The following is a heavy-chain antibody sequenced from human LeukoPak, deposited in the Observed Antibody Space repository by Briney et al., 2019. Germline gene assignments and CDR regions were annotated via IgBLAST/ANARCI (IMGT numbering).Heavy chain of an antibody. CDR3: AKDRGIGGTTPFDY. D-gene: IGHD1-7*01. J-gene: IGHJ4*02. V-gene: IGHV3-23*01. CDR1: GLTFSSYA. CDR2: VNGNGGST. Sequence: QPGGSLRLSCAASGLTFSSYAMSWVRQAPGKGLEWVSGVNGNGGSTSYADSVKGRFTIFRDNSKNTVYLQMNSLRAEDTAVYYCAKDRGIGGTTPFDYWGQGTLVTVSS.